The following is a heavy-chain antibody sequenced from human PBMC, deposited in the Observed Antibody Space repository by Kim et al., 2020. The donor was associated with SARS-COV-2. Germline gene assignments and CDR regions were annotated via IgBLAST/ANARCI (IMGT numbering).Heavy chain of an antibody. D-gene: IGHD3-3*01. CDR1: GFTFSSYE. CDR3: ARTIFGGNYYYYGMDV. CDR2: ISSSGSTI. Sequence: GGSLRLSCAASGFTFSSYEMNWVRQAPGKGLEWVSYISSSGSTIYYADSVKGRFTISRDNAKNSLYLQMNSLRAEDTAVYYCARTIFGGNYYYYGMDVWAKGPRSPSP. V-gene: IGHV3-48*03. J-gene: IGHJ6*02.